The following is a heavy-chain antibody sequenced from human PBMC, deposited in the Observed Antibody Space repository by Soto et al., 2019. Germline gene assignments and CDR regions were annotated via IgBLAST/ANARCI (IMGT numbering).Heavy chain of an antibody. V-gene: IGHV1-2*04. CDR1: GYTCTGYY. J-gene: IGHJ6*02. CDR3: ARDSAGIAAAGTYSYGMDV. D-gene: IGHD6-13*01. CDR2: INPNSGGT. Sequence: ASVKFSCKASGYTCTGYYMHWVRQAPGQGLEWMGWINPNSGGTNYAQKFQGWVTMTRDTSISTAYMELSRLRSDDTAVYYCARDSAGIAAAGTYSYGMDVWGQGTTVTVSS.